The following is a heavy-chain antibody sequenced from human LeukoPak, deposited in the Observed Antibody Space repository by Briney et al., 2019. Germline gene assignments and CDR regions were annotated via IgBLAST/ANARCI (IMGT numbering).Heavy chain of an antibody. D-gene: IGHD3-22*01. J-gene: IGHJ3*02. CDR3: AREYYDSSGSHAFDI. Sequence: ASVKVSCKASGYTFTSYYMHWVGQAPGQGLEWMGWINPNSGGTNYAQKFQGRVTRTRDTSISTAYMEVSRLRSDDTAVYYCAREYYDSSGSHAFDIWGQGTMVTVSS. CDR1: GYTFTSYY. V-gene: IGHV1-2*02. CDR2: INPNSGGT.